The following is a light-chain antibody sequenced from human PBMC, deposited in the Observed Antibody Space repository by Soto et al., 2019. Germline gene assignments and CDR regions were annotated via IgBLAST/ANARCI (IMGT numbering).Light chain of an antibody. V-gene: IGKV3-11*01. J-gene: IGKJ1*01. CDR3: QQRTNWPPWT. CDR1: QSVRNY. Sequence: EIVLTQSPATLSLSPGERATLSCRASQSVRNYLAWYQQKPGQAPRLLISEASNRATGIPARFSGSGSGTDFTLTISSLEPEDAAIYYCQQRTNWPPWTFGQGTKVDIK. CDR2: EAS.